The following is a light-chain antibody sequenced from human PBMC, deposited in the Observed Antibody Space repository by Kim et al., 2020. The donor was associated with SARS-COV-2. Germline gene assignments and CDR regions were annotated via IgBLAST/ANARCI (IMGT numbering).Light chain of an antibody. Sequence: SSELTQDPAVSVALGQTVTITCQGDSLRSYYASWYQQKPGQAPVLVIYGKNNRPSGIPDRFSRSSSGNTASLTITGAQAEDEADYYCNSRDSSGSHLVFGGGTQLTVL. CDR3: NSRDSSGSHLV. V-gene: IGLV3-19*01. J-gene: IGLJ2*01. CDR2: GKN. CDR1: SLRSYY.